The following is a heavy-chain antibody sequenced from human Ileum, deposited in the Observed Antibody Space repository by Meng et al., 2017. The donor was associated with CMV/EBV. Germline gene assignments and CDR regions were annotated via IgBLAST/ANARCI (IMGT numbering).Heavy chain of an antibody. D-gene: IGHD3-10*01. J-gene: IGHJ4*02. CDR2: ISHSGNT. V-gene: IGHV4-39*01. Sequence: DSISSSSYCWGWIRQPPGKGLEWIGSISHSGNTYYNPSLKSRVTISVDTPNNQFSLRLISVTAADTAVYYCARHVYYYGSGIIYEDYWGQGTLVTVSS. CDR1: DSISSSSYC. CDR3: ARHVYYYGSGIIYEDY.